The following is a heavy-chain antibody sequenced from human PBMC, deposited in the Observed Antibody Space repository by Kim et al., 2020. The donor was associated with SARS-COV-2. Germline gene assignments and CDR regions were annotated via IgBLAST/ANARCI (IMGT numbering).Heavy chain of an antibody. D-gene: IGHD2-21*02. CDR3: AREGVVTAIAAFDI. V-gene: IGHV3-74*01. J-gene: IGHJ3*02. Sequence: DTGQGRLTISRDNAENTLYLQMNSLRAEDTAVYYCAREGVVTAIAAFDIWGQGTMVTVSS.